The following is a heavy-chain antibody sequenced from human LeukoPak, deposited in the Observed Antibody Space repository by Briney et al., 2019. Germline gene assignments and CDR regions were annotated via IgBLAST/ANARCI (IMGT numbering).Heavy chain of an antibody. CDR1: GGSTSSYY. CDR2: IYYSGST. Sequence: SETLSLTCTVSGGSTSSYYWSWIRQPPGKGLEWIGYIYYSGSTNYNPSLKSRVTISVDTSKNQFSLKLSSVTAADTAVYYCARDVVAAPGTWDYWGQGTLVTVSS. D-gene: IGHD6-13*01. V-gene: IGHV4-59*12. CDR3: ARDVVAAPGTWDY. J-gene: IGHJ4*02.